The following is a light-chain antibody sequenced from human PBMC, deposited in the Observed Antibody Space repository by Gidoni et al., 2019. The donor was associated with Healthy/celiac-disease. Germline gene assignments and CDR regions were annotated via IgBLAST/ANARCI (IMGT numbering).Light chain of an antibody. J-gene: IGKJ1*01. V-gene: IGKV3-15*01. CDR1: QSVSSN. Sequence: EIVMTQSPATLSVSPGERATLSCRASQSVSSNLAWYQQKPGQAPRLLIYGASTRATGIPAMFSGSGFGTEFTLTISSLQSEDFAVYYCQQYNNWPWTFGQXTKVEIK. CDR2: GAS. CDR3: QQYNNWPWT.